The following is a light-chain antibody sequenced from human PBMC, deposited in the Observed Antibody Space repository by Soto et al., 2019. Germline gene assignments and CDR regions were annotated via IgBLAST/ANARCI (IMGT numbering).Light chain of an antibody. CDR2: GAS. CDR1: QSVSSTY. Sequence: EIVLTQSPGTLSLSPGERASLSCRASQSVSSTYLIWYQQKPGQAPRLLIYGASSRATGIPDRFSGSGSGTDFTLTISRLEPEDFAVYYCQQYGRTFGQGTKVDI. J-gene: IGKJ1*01. CDR3: QQYGRT. V-gene: IGKV3-20*01.